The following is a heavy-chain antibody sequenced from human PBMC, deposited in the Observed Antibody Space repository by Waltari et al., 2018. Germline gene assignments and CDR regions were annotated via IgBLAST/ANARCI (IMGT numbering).Heavy chain of an antibody. J-gene: IGHJ5*02. CDR3: ARGYCSGGSCYDWFDP. CDR1: GYTFTGYY. V-gene: IGHV1-2*02. D-gene: IGHD2-15*01. CDR2: INPNSGGT. Sequence: QVQLVQSGAEVKKPGASVKVSCKASGYTFTGYYMHWVRQAPGQGLEWMGWINPNSGGTNYAQKFQGRVTMTRDTSISTAYMELSRLRSDDTAVYYCARGYCSGGSCYDWFDPWGQGTLVTVSS.